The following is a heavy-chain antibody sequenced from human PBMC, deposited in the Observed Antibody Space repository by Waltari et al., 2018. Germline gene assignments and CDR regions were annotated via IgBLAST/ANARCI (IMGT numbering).Heavy chain of an antibody. CDR2: IKQDGSEK. CDR1: GFTFSSYW. Sequence: EVQLVESGGGLVQPGGSLRLSCAASGFTFSSYWMSWVRQAPGKGLEWVANIKQDGSEKYYVDSVKGRFTISRDNAKNSLYLQMNSLRAEDTAVYYCARVGSGSYHNAFDIWGQGTMVTVSS. J-gene: IGHJ3*02. V-gene: IGHV3-7*01. CDR3: ARVGSGSYHNAFDI. D-gene: IGHD1-26*01.